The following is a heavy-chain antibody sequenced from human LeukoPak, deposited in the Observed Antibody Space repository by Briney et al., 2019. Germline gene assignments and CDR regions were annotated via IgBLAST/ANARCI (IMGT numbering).Heavy chain of an antibody. J-gene: IGHJ4*02. CDR3: ARLTGYYRTFDY. V-gene: IGHV4-4*02. CDR2: IYHSGST. D-gene: IGHD3-9*01. CDR1: GGSISSSNW. Sequence: SGTLSLTCAVSGGSISSSNWWSWVRQPPGKGLEWIGEIYHSGSTNYNPSLKSRVTISVDTSKNQFSLKLSSVTAADTAVYYCARLTGYYRTFDYWGQGTLVTVSS.